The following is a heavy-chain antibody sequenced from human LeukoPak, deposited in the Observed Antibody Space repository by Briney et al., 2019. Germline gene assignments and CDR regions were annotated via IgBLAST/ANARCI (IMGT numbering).Heavy chain of an antibody. CDR1: GFTVSSNY. V-gene: IGHV3-53*01. CDR2: IYSGGST. CDR3: ARVEYGSGSQDY. Sequence: GGSLRLSCAASGFTVSSNYMSWVRQAPGKGLEWVSVIYSGGSTYYADSVKGRFTISRDNSKNTLYLQMNSLRAEDTAVYYCARVEYGSGSQDYWGQGTLVTVSS. D-gene: IGHD3-10*01. J-gene: IGHJ4*02.